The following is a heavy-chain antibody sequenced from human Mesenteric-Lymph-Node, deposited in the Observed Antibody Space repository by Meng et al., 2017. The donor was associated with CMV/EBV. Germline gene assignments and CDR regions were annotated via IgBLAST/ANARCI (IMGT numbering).Heavy chain of an antibody. CDR2: IYYSGST. V-gene: IGHV4-59*01. CDR1: GGSISSYY. CDR3: AKDQVTGISSYYYGMDV. D-gene: IGHD1-20*01. J-gene: IGHJ6*02. Sequence: GSLRLSCTVSGGSISSYYWSWIRQPPGEGLEWIGYIYYSGSTNYNPSLKSRVTISVDTSKNQFSLKLSSVTAADTAVYYCAKDQVTGISSYYYGMDVWGQGTTVTVSS.